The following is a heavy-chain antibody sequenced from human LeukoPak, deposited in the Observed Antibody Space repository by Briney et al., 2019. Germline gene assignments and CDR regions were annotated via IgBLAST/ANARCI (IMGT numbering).Heavy chain of an antibody. D-gene: IGHD2-15*01. CDR2: IIPIFGTA. J-gene: IGHJ3*02. V-gene: IGHV1-69*05. CDR1: GGTFSSYA. Sequence: SVKVSYKASGGTFSSYAISWVRQAPGQGLEWMGRIIPIFGTANYAQKFQGRVTITTDESTSTAYMELSSLRSEDTAVYYCARYYCSGGSCYPYDAFDIWGQGTMVTVSS. CDR3: ARYYCSGGSCYPYDAFDI.